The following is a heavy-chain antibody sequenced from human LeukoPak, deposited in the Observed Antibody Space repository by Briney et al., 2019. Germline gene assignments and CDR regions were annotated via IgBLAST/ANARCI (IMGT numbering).Heavy chain of an antibody. CDR1: GYTFTSYY. J-gene: IGHJ5*02. CDR3: ARDRKDSSALLIVKRNWFDP. D-gene: IGHD6-19*01. V-gene: IGHV1-46*01. Sequence: GASVKVSCKASGYTFTSYYMHWVRQAPGQGLEWMGIINPSGGSTSYAQKFQGRVTMTRDMSTSTVYMELSSLRSEDTAVYYCARDRKDSSALLIVKRNWFDPWGQGTLVTVSS. CDR2: INPSGGST.